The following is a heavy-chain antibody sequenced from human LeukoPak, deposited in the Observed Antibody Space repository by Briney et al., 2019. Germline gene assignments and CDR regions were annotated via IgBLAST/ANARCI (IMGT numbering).Heavy chain of an antibody. CDR2: INPTGDST. V-gene: IGHV1-46*01. Sequence: GASVKVSFKASGYTFSSYYMHWVRQAPGQGLEWVGLINPTGDSTNYAQNFRGRVTMTRDTSTSTVYMDLNSLRSEDTAVYYCAREASGGYFDYWGQGALVSVSS. CDR1: GYTFSSYY. J-gene: IGHJ4*02. D-gene: IGHD4-23*01. CDR3: AREASGGYFDY.